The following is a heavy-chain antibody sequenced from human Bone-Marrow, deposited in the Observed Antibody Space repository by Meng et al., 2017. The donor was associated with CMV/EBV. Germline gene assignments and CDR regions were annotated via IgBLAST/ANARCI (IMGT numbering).Heavy chain of an antibody. V-gene: IGHV3-53*01. Sequence: GESLKISCAASGLTVRSNYMSWVRQAPGKGLEWVSLIYSGGSTYYAGSVKGRFTISRDNSKNTLYLQMNSLRAEDTAVYYCARVSAMVRFDPWGQGTLVTVSS. D-gene: IGHD5-18*01. CDR3: ARVSAMVRFDP. CDR2: IYSGGST. CDR1: GLTVRSNY. J-gene: IGHJ5*02.